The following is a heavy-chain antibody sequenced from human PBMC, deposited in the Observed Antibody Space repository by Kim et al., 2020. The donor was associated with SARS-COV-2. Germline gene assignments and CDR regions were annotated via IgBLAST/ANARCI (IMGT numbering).Heavy chain of an antibody. Sequence: GGSLRLSCAASGFTFSSYGMHWVRQAPGKGLEWVAVISYDGSNKYYADSVKGRFTISRDNSKNTLYLQMNSLRAEDTAVYYCARDLGDIVVVVAAIPDWYFDLWGRGTLVTVSS. CDR2: ISYDGSNK. V-gene: IGHV3-33*05. CDR1: GFTFSSYG. CDR3: ARDLGDIVVVVAAIPDWYFDL. J-gene: IGHJ2*01. D-gene: IGHD2-15*01.